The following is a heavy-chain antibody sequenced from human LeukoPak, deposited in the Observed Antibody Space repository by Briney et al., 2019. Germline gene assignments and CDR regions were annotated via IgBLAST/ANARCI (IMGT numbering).Heavy chain of an antibody. CDR1: GYTFTGYY. V-gene: IGHV1-2*02. D-gene: IGHD1-7*01. Sequence: ASVQVSCKASGYTFTGYYMHWVRQAPGQGLEWMGWINPNSGGTNYAQKFQGRVTMTRDTSISTAYMELSRLRSDDTAVYYCARAWRRRVTGTGNWFGPWGQGTLVTVAS. CDR2: INPNSGGT. CDR3: ARAWRRRVTGTGNWFGP. J-gene: IGHJ5*02.